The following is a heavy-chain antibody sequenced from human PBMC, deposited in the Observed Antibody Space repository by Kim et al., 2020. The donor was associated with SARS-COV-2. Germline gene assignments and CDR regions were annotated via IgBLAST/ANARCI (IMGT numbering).Heavy chain of an antibody. D-gene: IGHD2-21*01. V-gene: IGHV3-53*01. J-gene: IGHJ1*01. CDR3: ASPRGSLGKAIES. Sequence: GGSLRLSCAASGFTVNNNYMSWVRQAPGKGLEWVSVIYPSGAINYGDSVKGRFTISRDDSKNTVNLQMSGLRADDTTVYYCASPRGSLGKAIESWGQGTLVTVSS. CDR2: IYPSGAI. CDR1: GFTVNNNY.